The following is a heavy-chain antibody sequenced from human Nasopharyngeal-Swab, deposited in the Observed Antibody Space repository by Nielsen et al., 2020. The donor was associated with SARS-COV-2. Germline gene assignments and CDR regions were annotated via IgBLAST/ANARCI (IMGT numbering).Heavy chain of an antibody. CDR3: ARGAPYTMVRGVITFQYYYYYMDV. V-gene: IGHV1-69*01. Sequence: WVRQAPGQGLEWMGGIIPIFGTANYAQKFQGRVTITADESTSTAYMELSSLRSEDTAVYYCARGAPYTMVRGVITFQYYYYYMDVWGKGTTVTASS. CDR2: IIPIFGTA. D-gene: IGHD3-10*01. J-gene: IGHJ6*03.